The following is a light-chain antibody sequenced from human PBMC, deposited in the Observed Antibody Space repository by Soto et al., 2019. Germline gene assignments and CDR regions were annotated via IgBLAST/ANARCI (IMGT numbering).Light chain of an antibody. V-gene: IGKV3-20*01. CDR2: GAS. J-gene: IGKJ1*01. CDR1: QSVSFIY. CDR3: HQYDTSPWT. Sequence: DIVLTQSPVTLSLSPGERATLSRRASQSVSFIYLAWYQQKPGQAPTLLIYGASSRATGIPDRFSASGSGTDFTLTISRLEPEDFAVYYCHQYDTSPWTFGQGTKVEIK.